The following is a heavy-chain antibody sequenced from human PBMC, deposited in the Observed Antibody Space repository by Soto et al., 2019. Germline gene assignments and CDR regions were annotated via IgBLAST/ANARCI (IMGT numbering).Heavy chain of an antibody. CDR1: GGTFSSYA. V-gene: IGHV1-69*13. CDR2: IIPIFGTA. CDR3: ASGWWGVIAARPLFDY. D-gene: IGHD6-6*01. Sequence: SVKVSCKASGGTFSSYAISWVRQAPGQGLEWMGGIIPIFGTANYAQKFQGRVTITADESTSTAYMELSSLRSEDTAVYYCASGWWGVIAARPLFDYWGQGTLVTVSS. J-gene: IGHJ4*02.